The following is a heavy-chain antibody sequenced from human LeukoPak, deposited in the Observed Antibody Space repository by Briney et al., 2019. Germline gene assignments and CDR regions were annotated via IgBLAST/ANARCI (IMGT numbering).Heavy chain of an antibody. CDR2: IIPILGIA. CDR3: ARIRYSSSWYDFDY. J-gene: IGHJ4*02. D-gene: IGHD6-13*01. V-gene: IGHV1-69*04. Sequence: ASVKVSCKASGGTFSSYAISWVRQAPGQGLEWMGRIIPILGIANYAQKFQGRVTITADKSTSTAYMELSSLRSEDTAVYYCARIRYSSSWYDFDYWGQGTLVTVSS. CDR1: GGTFSSYA.